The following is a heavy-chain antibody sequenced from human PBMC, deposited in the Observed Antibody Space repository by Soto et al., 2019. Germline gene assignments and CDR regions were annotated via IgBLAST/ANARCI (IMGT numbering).Heavy chain of an antibody. CDR2: IDYSGTT. D-gene: IGHD1-26*01. J-gene: IGHJ4*02. V-gene: IGHV4-39*01. CDR3: ARHSASVGVPFTF. Sequence: LSLTCSVSGGSISSSSYFWGWIRQPPGMGPEWIGSIDYSGTTYYNPSLKTRVTISVDTSKNQFSLRLNSVTASDTAVYYCARHSASVGVPFTFWGQGTLVTVSS. CDR1: GGSISSSSYF.